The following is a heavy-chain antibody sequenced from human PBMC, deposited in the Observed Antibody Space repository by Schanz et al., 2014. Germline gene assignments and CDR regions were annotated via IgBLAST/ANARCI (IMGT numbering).Heavy chain of an antibody. CDR2: ISSVGISK. V-gene: IGHV3-11*01. Sequence: VQVVESGGDLVQPGGSLRVSCAATGFTFSDYYMSWVRQAPGKGLEWVSYISSVGISKYYADPVKGRFTISRDSAKNSLYLQMNSLRAEDTAVYYCARQRSYFYAMDVWGQGTLVPVSS. J-gene: IGHJ6*02. CDR1: GFTFSDYY. CDR3: ARQRSYFYAMDV.